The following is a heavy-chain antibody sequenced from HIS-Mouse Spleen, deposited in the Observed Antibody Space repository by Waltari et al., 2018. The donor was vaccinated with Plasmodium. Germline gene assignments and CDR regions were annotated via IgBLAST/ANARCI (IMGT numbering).Heavy chain of an antibody. CDR2: IDWDDDK. J-gene: IGHJ6*02. V-gene: IGHV2-70*15. CDR3: ARTTYSSSSAKYYYYGMDV. D-gene: IGHD6-6*01. CDR1: GFSLRTSGLC. Sequence: QVTLRESGPALVKPTQTLTLTCTFPGFSLRTSGLCVSWIRQPPGKALEWLARIDWDDDKYYSTSLKTRLTISKDTSKNQVVLTMTNMDPVDTATYYCARTTYSSSSAKYYYYGMDVWGQGTTVTVSS.